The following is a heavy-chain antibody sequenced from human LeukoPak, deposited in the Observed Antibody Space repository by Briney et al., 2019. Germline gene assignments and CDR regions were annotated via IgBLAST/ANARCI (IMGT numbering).Heavy chain of an antibody. J-gene: IGHJ6*02. D-gene: IGHD2-15*01. CDR1: GGSISSSSSY. CDR2: IYYSGST. Sequence: SETLSLTCTVSGGSISSSSSYWGWIRQPPGKGLEWIGSIYYSGSTYYNPSLKSRVTISVDTSKNQFSLKLSSVTAADTAVYYCASLYCSGGSCYPVRWGQGTTVTVSS. CDR3: ASLYCSGGSCYPVR. V-gene: IGHV4-39*01.